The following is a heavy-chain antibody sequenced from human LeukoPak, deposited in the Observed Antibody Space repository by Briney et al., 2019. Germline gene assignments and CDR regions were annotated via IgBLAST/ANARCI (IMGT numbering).Heavy chain of an antibody. CDR3: ARDHYYGSGSSYKDY. J-gene: IGHJ4*02. CDR1: GFTFSNYN. V-gene: IGHV3-48*01. Sequence: PGGSLRLSCAASGFTFSNYNTNWVRQAPGKGLEWVSYISSSSSTIYYADSVKGRFTISRDNAKNSLYLQMNSLRAEDTAVYYCARDHYYGSGSSYKDYWGQGSLVTVSS. D-gene: IGHD3-10*01. CDR2: ISSSSSTI.